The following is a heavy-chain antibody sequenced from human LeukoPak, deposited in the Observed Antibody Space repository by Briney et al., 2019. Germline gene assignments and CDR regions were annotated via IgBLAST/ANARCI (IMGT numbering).Heavy chain of an antibody. CDR3: ARSLRGIAVASTYYYYGTDV. V-gene: IGHV1-69*04. J-gene: IGHJ6*02. Sequence: GASVKVSCKASGYIFTSYGISWVRQAPGQGLEWMGRIIPILGIANYAQKFQGRVTITADKSTSTAYMELSSLRSEDTAVYYCARSLRGIAVASTYYYYGTDVWGQGTTVTVSS. CDR1: GYIFTSYG. D-gene: IGHD6-19*01. CDR2: IIPILGIA.